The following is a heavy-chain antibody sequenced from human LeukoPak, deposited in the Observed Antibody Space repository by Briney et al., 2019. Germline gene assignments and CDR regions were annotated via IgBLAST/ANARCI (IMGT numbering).Heavy chain of an antibody. J-gene: IGHJ6*03. CDR3: ARVSVRGMITFGGVQYCYMDV. D-gene: IGHD3-16*01. CDR2: IIPVYNTT. CDR1: GVTFSRFA. Sequence: GASVKVSCKASGVTFSRFALNWVRQAPGQGLEWMGGIIPVYNTTSYAEKFQGRVTFSADEFTTTVYMELSSLTSDDTAVYYCARVSVRGMITFGGVQYCYMDVWGKGTTVTISS. V-gene: IGHV1-69*13.